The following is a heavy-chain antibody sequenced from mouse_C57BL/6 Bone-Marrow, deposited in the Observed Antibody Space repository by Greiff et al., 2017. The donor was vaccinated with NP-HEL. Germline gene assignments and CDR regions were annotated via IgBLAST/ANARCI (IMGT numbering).Heavy chain of an antibody. Sequence: QVQLKESGAELVRPGASVTLSCKASGYTFTDYEMHWVKQTPVHGLEWIGAIDPETGGTAYNEKFKGKATLTADKSSSTAYMELRSLTSEDSAVYFCASQFITTVVAPFDYWGQGTTLTVSS. V-gene: IGHV1-15*01. CDR2: IDPETGGT. CDR3: ASQFITTVVAPFDY. D-gene: IGHD1-1*01. J-gene: IGHJ2*01. CDR1: GYTFTDYE.